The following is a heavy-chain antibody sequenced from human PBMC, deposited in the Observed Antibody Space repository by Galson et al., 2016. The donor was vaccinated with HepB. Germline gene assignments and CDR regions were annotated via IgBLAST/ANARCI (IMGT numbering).Heavy chain of an antibody. CDR1: GFTFSSYS. J-gene: IGHJ3*02. V-gene: IGHV3-64D*06. CDR3: VKEGYQELSDGAFDI. CDR2: INSNGGRT. D-gene: IGHD2-2*01. Sequence: SLRLSCAASGFTFSSYSMHWVRQAPGKGLEYVSGINSNGGRTYYTDPVEGRFTLSRDNSKNTVYLQMSSLRIEDTAVYFCVKEGYQELSDGAFDIWGQGTMVTVSS.